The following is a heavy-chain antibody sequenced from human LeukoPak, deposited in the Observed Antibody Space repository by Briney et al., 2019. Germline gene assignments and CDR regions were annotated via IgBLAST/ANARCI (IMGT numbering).Heavy chain of an antibody. CDR3: ARDLAWGAFDY. V-gene: IGHV3-23*01. CDR1: GFTFSSYG. CDR2: ISGSGGST. D-gene: IGHD7-27*01. J-gene: IGHJ4*02. Sequence: GGSLRLSCAASGFTFSSYGMSWVRQAPGKGLEWVSAISGSGGSTYYADSVKGRFTISRDDSKNTLSLQMNSLRVEDTAVYYYARDLAWGAFDYWGQGTLVTVSS.